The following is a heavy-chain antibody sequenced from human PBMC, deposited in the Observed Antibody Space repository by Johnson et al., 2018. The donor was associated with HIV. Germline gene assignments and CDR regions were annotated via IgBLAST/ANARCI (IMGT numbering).Heavy chain of an antibody. Sequence: VQLVESGGGLVQSGRSLRLSCTASGFSFGDYGMSWVRQAPGKGLEWVGFIRSKAYGGTTEYAASVKGRLTISRDDSKSIAYLQMNSLRAEDTAVYYCAKGGSAVAVAFDIWGQGTMVTVSS. CDR1: GFSFGDYG. D-gene: IGHD6-19*01. J-gene: IGHJ3*02. V-gene: IGHV3-49*04. CDR2: IRSKAYGGTT. CDR3: AKGGSAVAVAFDI.